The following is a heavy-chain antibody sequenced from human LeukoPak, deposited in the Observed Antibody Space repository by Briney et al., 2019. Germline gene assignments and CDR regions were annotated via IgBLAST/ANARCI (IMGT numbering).Heavy chain of an antibody. J-gene: IGHJ6*02. CDR3: ARAPGYCSSTSCYTFPNYYYGMDV. CDR1: GYSFTSYW. D-gene: IGHD2-2*02. Sequence: KGGESLKISSKGSGYSFTSYWIGWVRPMPGKGLEWMGIIYPGDSDTRYSPSFQGQVTISADKSISTAYLQWSSLKASDTAMYYCARAPGYCSSTSCYTFPNYYYGMDVWGQGTTVTVSS. V-gene: IGHV5-51*01. CDR2: IYPGDSDT.